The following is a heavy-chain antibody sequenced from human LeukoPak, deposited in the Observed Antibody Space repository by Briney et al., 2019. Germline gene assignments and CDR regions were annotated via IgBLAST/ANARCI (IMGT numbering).Heavy chain of an antibody. V-gene: IGHV3-30*04. CDR3: AKDRFPDGVWPLDY. CDR2: ISYDGSNE. D-gene: IGHD2-8*02. J-gene: IGHJ4*02. CDR1: GFTFNSYA. Sequence: GGSLRLSCAASGFTFNSYAMHWVRQAPGKGLEWMAVISYDGSNEYYADSVKGRFTISRDTSKNTLFLHMNNLRAGDTAVYYCAKDRFPDGVWPLDYWGQGTLVTVSS.